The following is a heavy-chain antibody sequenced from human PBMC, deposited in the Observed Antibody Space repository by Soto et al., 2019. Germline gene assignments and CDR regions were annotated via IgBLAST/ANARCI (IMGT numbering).Heavy chain of an antibody. V-gene: IGHV4-30-4*01. Sequence: TLALTCTVSVGSISSGDYYWSWIRQPPGKGLEWIGYIYYSGSTYYNPSLKSRVTISVDTSKNQFSLKLSSVTAADTAVYYCARFSLITMIVVSTYWGQGTLVTVSS. CDR1: VGSISSGDYY. J-gene: IGHJ4*02. CDR3: ARFSLITMIVVSTY. CDR2: IYYSGST. D-gene: IGHD3-22*01.